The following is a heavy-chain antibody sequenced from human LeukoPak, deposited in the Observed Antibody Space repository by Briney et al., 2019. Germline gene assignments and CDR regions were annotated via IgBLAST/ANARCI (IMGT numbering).Heavy chain of an antibody. D-gene: IGHD1-7*01. CDR1: GFTFSSYA. V-gene: IGHV3-30*04. Sequence: GGSLRLSCAASGFTFSSYAMHWVRQAPGKGLEWVAVISYDGSNKYYADSVKGRFTISRDNSKNTLYLQMNSLRAEDTAVYYCARDLGITGTTDDYWGQGTLVIVSS. CDR2: ISYDGSNK. J-gene: IGHJ4*02. CDR3: ARDLGITGTTDDY.